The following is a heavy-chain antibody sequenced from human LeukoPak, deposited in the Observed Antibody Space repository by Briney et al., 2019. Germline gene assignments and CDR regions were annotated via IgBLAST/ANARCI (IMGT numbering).Heavy chain of an antibody. Sequence: SETLSLTCTVSGGSISSSSYYWGWIRQPPGKGLEWIGSIYYSGSTYYNPSLKSRVTISVDTSKNQFSLKLSSVTAADTAVYYCARSTGPFDYRGQGTLVTVSS. V-gene: IGHV4-39*01. D-gene: IGHD1-1*01. J-gene: IGHJ4*02. CDR1: GGSISSSSYY. CDR3: ARSTGPFDY. CDR2: IYYSGST.